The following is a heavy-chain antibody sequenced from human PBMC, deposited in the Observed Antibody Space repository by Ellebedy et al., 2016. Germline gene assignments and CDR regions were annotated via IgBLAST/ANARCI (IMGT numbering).Heavy chain of an antibody. J-gene: IGHJ6*02. CDR2: MNPNSGYT. CDR1: GYTFINYG. V-gene: IGHV1-8*02. Sequence: ASVKVSCXVSGYTFINYGINWVRQATGQGLEWMGWMNPNSGYTGYAHKFQGRVTVTSDSSISTVYMELSSLRSDDTAVYYCARRDGMDVWGQGTTVTVSS. CDR3: ARRDGMDV.